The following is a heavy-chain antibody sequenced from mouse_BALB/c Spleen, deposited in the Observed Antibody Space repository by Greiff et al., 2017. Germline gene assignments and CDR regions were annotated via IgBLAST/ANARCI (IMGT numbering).Heavy chain of an antibody. CDR2: IDPANGNT. D-gene: IGHD1-2*01. CDR1: GFNIKDTY. J-gene: IGHJ3*01. V-gene: IGHV14-3*02. CDR3: ASVTTATAWFAY. Sequence: VQLKQSGAELVKPGASVKLSCTASGFNIKDTYMHWVKQRPEQGLEWIGRIDPANGNTKYDPKFQGKATITADTSANTAYLQLSSLTSEDTAVYYCASVTTATAWFAYWGQGTLVTVSA.